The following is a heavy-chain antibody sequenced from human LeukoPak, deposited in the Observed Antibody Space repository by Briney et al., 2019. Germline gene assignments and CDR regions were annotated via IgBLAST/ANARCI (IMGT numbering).Heavy chain of an antibody. V-gene: IGHV3-21*01. CDR2: ISSSSYI. CDR1: GFTFSSYS. D-gene: IGHD2-2*01. Sequence: GGSLRLSCAASGFTFSSYSMNWVRQAPGKGLEWVSSISSSSYIYYADSVKGRFTISRDNAKNSLYLQMNSLRAEDTAVYYCAGSGYCSSTSCSFGFDPWGQGTLVTVSS. CDR3: AGSGYCSSTSCSFGFDP. J-gene: IGHJ5*02.